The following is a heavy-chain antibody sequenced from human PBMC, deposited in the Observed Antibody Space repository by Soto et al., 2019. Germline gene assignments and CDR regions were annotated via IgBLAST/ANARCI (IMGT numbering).Heavy chain of an antibody. Sequence: WASVKVSCKASGGTFSSCAISWVRQAPGEGLEWMGGIIPIFGTANYAQKFQGRVTITADESTSTAYMELSSLRSEDTAVYYCARAVARGSSWTPNYYRMEVGGQETTVTVSS. CDR2: IIPIFGTA. V-gene: IGHV1-69*13. CDR3: ARAVARGSSWTPNYYRMEV. CDR1: GGTFSSCA. D-gene: IGHD6-13*01. J-gene: IGHJ6*02.